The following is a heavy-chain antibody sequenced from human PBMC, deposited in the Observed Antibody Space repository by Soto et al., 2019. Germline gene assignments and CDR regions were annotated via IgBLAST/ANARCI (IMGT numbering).Heavy chain of an antibody. J-gene: IGHJ4*02. CDR3: ARARTGTLNVFEY. D-gene: IGHD1-1*01. CDR2: INPIGDRV. V-gene: IGHV1-46*01. Sequence: QVQLVQSGAEVTTPGASVKVSCKTSGYAFSDTFIHWLRQAPGHGLECMGMINPIGDRVTYAQTFQGRVTMTKDTATSTVYMELNSLRSEQPGVYYCARARTGTLNVFEYWGQGTLVTVSS. CDR1: GYAFSDTF.